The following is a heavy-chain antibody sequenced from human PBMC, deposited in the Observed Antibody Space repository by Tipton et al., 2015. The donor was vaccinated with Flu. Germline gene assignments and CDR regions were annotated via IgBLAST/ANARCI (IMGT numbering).Heavy chain of an antibody. Sequence: TLSLTCAVYGGSFRGYYWSWIRQPPGKGLEWIGSVYHGGSTYYNPSLRSRVTISVDTSKNQFSLKLNSVTAADTAVYYCARNRASYGDWGQGVLVTVS. CDR3: ARNRASYGD. CDR1: GGSFRGYY. CDR2: VYHGGST. V-gene: IGHV4-34*01. D-gene: IGHD4-17*01. J-gene: IGHJ4*02.